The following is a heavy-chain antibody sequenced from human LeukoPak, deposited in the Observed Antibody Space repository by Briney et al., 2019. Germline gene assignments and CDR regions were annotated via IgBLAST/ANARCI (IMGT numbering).Heavy chain of an antibody. Sequence: SLKLSCKASGVTLSSYAISWVRQAPGQGLEWLGRIIPILSVANYAKKFQGRVTIPADKSTSTAYMELSSLRPEDTAVYYCARDVGVDQLLYGGGWCFDYWGQGTLVTVSS. CDR2: IIPILSVA. V-gene: IGHV1-69*04. CDR1: GVTLSSYA. D-gene: IGHD2-2*02. J-gene: IGHJ4*02. CDR3: ARDVGVDQLLYGGGWCFDY.